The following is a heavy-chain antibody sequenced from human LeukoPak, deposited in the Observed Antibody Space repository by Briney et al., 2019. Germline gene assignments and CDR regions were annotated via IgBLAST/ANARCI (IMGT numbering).Heavy chain of an antibody. J-gene: IGHJ3*02. CDR1: GFAFSKYT. CDR2: ISSSGSTI. Sequence: GGSLRLSCAASGFAFSKYTMNWVRQAPGKGLEWVSYISSSGSTIYYADSVKGRFTISRDNAKNSLYLQMNSLRAEDTAVYYCAREEDVDGYEGDAFDIWGQGTMVTVSS. CDR3: AREEDVDGYEGDAFDI. D-gene: IGHD5-24*01. V-gene: IGHV3-48*04.